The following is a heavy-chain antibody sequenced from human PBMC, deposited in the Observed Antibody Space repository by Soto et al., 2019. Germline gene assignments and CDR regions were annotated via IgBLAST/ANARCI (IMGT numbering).Heavy chain of an antibody. CDR3: ARDEYTSGWYRFDP. CDR1: GDSVSTNSAT. V-gene: IGHV6-1*01. D-gene: IGHD6-19*01. Sequence: SQTLSLTCAISGDSVSTNSATWDWIRQSPSRGLEWLGRTYYRSKWYNDYAVSVKSRITINPDTSKNQFSLQLNSVTPEDTAVYYCARDEYTSGWYRFDPWGQGILVTVS. J-gene: IGHJ5*02. CDR2: TYYRSKWYN.